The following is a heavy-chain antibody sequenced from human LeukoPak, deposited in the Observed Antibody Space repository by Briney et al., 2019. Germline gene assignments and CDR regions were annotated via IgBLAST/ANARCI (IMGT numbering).Heavy chain of an antibody. D-gene: IGHD3-22*01. V-gene: IGHV3-23*05. J-gene: IGHJ4*02. CDR2: IYTGGNT. CDR3: ARGDDSGYYDYFDY. Sequence: GGSLRLSCAASGFTFSSYAMSWVRQAPGKGLEWVSAIYTGGNTYYAASVKGRFTISRDFSKNTVFLHMNSLRAEDTAMYYCARGDDSGYYDYFDYWGQGALVTVSS. CDR1: GFTFSSYA.